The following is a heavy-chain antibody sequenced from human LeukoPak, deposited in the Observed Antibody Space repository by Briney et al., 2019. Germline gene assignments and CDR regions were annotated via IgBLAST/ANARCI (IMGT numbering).Heavy chain of an antibody. CDR1: GGSISSYY. CDR2: IYYSGST. Sequence: PSETLSLTCTVSGGSISSYYWSWIRQPPGKGLEWIGYIYYSGSTNYNPSLKSRVTISVGTSKNQFSLKLSSVTAADTTVYYCARAGVATPGQFDYWGQGTLVTVSS. D-gene: IGHD2-15*01. J-gene: IGHJ4*02. CDR3: ARAGVATPGQFDY. V-gene: IGHV4-59*01.